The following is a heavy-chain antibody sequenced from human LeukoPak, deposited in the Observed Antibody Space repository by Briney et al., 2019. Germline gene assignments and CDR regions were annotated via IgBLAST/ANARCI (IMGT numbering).Heavy chain of an antibody. CDR3: ARHVWLQPFDY. J-gene: IGHJ4*02. CDR2: IYYSGST. V-gene: IGHV4-59*08. D-gene: IGHD3-9*01. Sequence: PSETLSLTCSVSGGSMNSYYWSCIQQSPGKGLEWIGYIYYSGSTNYNPSLKSRVTISVDTSKNQFSLKLSSVTAADTAVYYCARHVWLQPFDYWGQGTLVTVSS. CDR1: GGSMNSYY.